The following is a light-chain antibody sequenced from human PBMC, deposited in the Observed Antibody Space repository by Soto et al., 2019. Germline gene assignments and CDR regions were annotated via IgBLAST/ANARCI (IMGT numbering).Light chain of an antibody. J-gene: IGKJ2*01. CDR3: MQGTAFPPYT. V-gene: IGKV2-24*01. Sequence: IVMTQTPLSSPVTLGQPASISCRSSQSLVHSDGYTYLSWYQLKPGQPPRLLIYRVSNRFSGVPDRFSGSGAGTDFTLRISRVESEDVGVYFCMQGTAFPPYTFGQGTKLEI. CDR2: RVS. CDR1: QSLVHSDGYTY.